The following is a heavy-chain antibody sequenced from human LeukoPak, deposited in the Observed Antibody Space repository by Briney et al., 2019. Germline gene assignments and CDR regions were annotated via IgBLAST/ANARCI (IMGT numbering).Heavy chain of an antibody. CDR3: TRGRGARPYFDY. CDR1: GFTFSTYN. CDR2: ITSSSSTI. J-gene: IGHJ4*02. Sequence: GGSLRLSCEASGFTFSTYNMNWVRQAPGKGLEWLSYITSSSSTIYYADSVKGRFTISRDYGKNSLYLQMNSLTDEDTAVYYCTRGRGARPYFDYWGQGTLVTVSS. V-gene: IGHV3-48*02.